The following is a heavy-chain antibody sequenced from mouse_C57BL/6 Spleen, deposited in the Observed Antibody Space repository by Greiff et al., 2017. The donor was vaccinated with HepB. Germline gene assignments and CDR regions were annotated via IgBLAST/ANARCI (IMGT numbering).Heavy chain of an antibody. J-gene: IGHJ3*01. CDR2: IDPSDSYT. V-gene: IGHV1-50*01. Sequence: KPGQGLEWIGEIDPSDSYTNYNQKFKGKATLTVDTSSSTAYMQLSILTSEDSAVYYCARSQAPYYYFYWGQGTLVTVSA. D-gene: IGHD1-1*01. CDR3: ARSQAPYYYFY.